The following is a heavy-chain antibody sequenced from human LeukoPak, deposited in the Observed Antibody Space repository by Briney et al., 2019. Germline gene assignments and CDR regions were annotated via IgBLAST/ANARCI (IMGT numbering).Heavy chain of an antibody. D-gene: IGHD3-10*01. Sequence: GGSLRLSCAASGFTFSSYGMHWVRQAPGKGLEWVAFIRYDGSNKYYADSVKGRFTISRDNSKNTLYLQMNSLRAEDTAVYYCARDGAFGEGSDYWGQGTLVTVSS. CDR1: GFTFSSYG. J-gene: IGHJ4*02. CDR3: ARDGAFGEGSDY. CDR2: IRYDGSNK. V-gene: IGHV3-30*02.